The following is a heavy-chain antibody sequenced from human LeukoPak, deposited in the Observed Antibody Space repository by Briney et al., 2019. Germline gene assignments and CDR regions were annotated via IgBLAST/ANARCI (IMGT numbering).Heavy chain of an antibody. V-gene: IGHV1-18*04. CDR3: ARGFITMVRGVIMNAFDI. D-gene: IGHD3-10*01. CDR1: GYTFTGYY. CDR2: ISAYNGNT. Sequence: GASVKVSCKASGYTFTGYYMHWVRQAPGQGLEWMGWISAYNGNTNYAQKLQGRVTMTTDTSTSTAYMELRSLRSDDTAVYYCARGFITMVRGVIMNAFDIWGQGTMVTVSS. J-gene: IGHJ3*02.